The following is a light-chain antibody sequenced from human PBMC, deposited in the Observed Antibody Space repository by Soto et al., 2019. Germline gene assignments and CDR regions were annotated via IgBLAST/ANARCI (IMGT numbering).Light chain of an antibody. CDR2: GAS. J-gene: IGKJ1*01. CDR1: QSVSSN. CDR3: QQDSNLPT. Sequence: EIVMTQSPATLSVSPGERATLSCRASQSVSSNLAWYQQKPGQAPRLLIYGASTRATGIPARFSGSGSGTEFTLTISSLQSEDLAVYYCQQDSNLPTFGQGTKVEIK. V-gene: IGKV3-15*01.